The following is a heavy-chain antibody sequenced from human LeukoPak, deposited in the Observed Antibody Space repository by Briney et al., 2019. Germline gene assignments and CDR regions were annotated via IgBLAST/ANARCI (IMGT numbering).Heavy chain of an antibody. Sequence: ASVKVSCKASGYTFTSYYMHWVRQAPGQGLEWMGWINTNTGNPTYAQGFTGRFVFSLDTSVSTAYLQISSLKAEDTAVYYCARALRGSYRPHAFDIWGQGTMVTVSS. CDR3: ARALRGSYRPHAFDI. CDR2: INTNTGNP. D-gene: IGHD1-26*01. J-gene: IGHJ3*02. V-gene: IGHV7-4-1*02. CDR1: GYTFTSYY.